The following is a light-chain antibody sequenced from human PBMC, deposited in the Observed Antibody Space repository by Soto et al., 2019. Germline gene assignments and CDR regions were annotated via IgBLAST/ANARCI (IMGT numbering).Light chain of an antibody. CDR1: QSISTNY. Sequence: EVFLTQSPGTLSLSPGESATLSCRASQSISTNYLAWYQLKPGQAPRLLIYAASNRLTGIPDRFSGSGSGTDFTLTISRLEPEDFALYYCQQYGRTFGQGTRLEIK. CDR2: AAS. J-gene: IGKJ5*01. V-gene: IGKV3-20*01. CDR3: QQYGRT.